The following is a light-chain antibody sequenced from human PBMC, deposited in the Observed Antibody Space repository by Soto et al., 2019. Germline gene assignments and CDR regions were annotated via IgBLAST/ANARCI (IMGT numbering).Light chain of an antibody. CDR1: SSDVGAYNF. Sequence: QYALTQPASGSGSPGQSVTISCTGTSSDVGAYNFVSWYQHHPGKAPKLMIYDVSDRPLGVSNRCSGSKSGNTAALAISGRQAEDEADYYCASCTISSTLVFGGGTQLTVL. CDR2: DVS. CDR3: ASCTISSTLV. J-gene: IGLJ2*01. V-gene: IGLV2-14*03.